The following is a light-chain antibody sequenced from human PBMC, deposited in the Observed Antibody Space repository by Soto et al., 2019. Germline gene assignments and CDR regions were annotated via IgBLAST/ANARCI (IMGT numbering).Light chain of an antibody. Sequence: EIVLTQSPGTLSLSPGQRATLACRASQSIGSDSLAWYQQKPGQAPRLLIYDTSTRATGIPDRFGGSGYGTDFPLPIRRLGPEDFAVYSCQQSGSSRWTFGQGTKVEIK. V-gene: IGKV3-20*01. CDR3: QQSGSSRWT. CDR1: QSIGSDS. J-gene: IGKJ1*01. CDR2: DTS.